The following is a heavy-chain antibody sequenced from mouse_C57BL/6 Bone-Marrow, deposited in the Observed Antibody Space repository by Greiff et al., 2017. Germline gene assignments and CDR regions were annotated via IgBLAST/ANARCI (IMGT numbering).Heavy chain of an antibody. Sequence: EVQRVESGGGLVKPGGSLKLSCAASGFTFSDYGMHWVRQAPEKGLEWVAYISSGSSTIYYADTVKGRFTISRDNAKNTLFLQMTSLRSEDTAMYYCARQDYPYAMDYWGKGTSVTVSS. CDR3: ARQDYPYAMDY. D-gene: IGHD5-5*01. CDR2: ISSGSSTI. J-gene: IGHJ4*01. V-gene: IGHV5-17*01. CDR1: GFTFSDYG.